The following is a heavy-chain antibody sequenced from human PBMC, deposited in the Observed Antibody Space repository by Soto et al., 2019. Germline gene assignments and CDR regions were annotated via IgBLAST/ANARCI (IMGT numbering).Heavy chain of an antibody. D-gene: IGHD2-2*01. CDR3: ARRRNDRSSTIRYPENGFDP. J-gene: IGHJ5*02. CDR1: GGSISSSSYY. V-gene: IGHV4-39*01. Sequence: SETLCLTCTVSGGSISSSSYYWVWIRQPPGKGLEWIGSIYYSGSNYYNPSLRSRVTISVDTSKNQFSLKLSSVTAADTAVYYCARRRNDRSSTIRYPENGFDPWGKGTLVTVSS. CDR2: IYYSGSN.